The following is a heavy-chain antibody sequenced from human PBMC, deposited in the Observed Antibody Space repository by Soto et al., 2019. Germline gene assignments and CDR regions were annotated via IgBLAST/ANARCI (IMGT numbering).Heavy chain of an antibody. Sequence: PSETLSLTWFPARGSISRGGYYCNWIRQLPGKGLEWVGYIYNSGSPHYNPSLKSRVNISADTSKNNFSLKLNSVTAADTAVYYCGRSAQTGEGFDIFGQGSVVNVS. CDR3: GRSAQTGEGFDI. CDR1: RGSISRGGYY. V-gene: IGHV4-31*02. J-gene: IGHJ3*02. CDR2: IYNSGSP. D-gene: IGHD1-26*01.